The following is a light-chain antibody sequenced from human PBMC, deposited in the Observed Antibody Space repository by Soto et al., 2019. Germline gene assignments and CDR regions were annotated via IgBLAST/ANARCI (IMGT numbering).Light chain of an antibody. V-gene: IGKV1-9*01. CDR1: QGIVTY. J-gene: IGKJ4*01. CDR2: AAS. Sequence: DIQLTQSPSFLSASVGDRVTITCRASQGIVTYLAWYQQKPGKAPKLLIYAASSLQSGVPSRFGGSGSGAEFTLTINSLQPEDFATYYCQQLATYPLTFGGGTKVEIK. CDR3: QQLATYPLT.